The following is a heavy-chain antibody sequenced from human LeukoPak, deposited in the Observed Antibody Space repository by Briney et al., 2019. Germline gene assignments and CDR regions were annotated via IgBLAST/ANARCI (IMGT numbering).Heavy chain of an antibody. CDR1: GGSIRGYY. Sequence: SETLSLTCTVSGGSIRGYYWSWIRQPPGKGLEWIGYIYYTESTNYNPSLKSRVTMSVDTSNNQFSLELSSVTAADTAVYYCARDQMVREVLHAFDIWGQGTMVTVSS. V-gene: IGHV4-59*01. CDR2: IYYTEST. CDR3: ARDQMVREVLHAFDI. D-gene: IGHD3-10*01. J-gene: IGHJ3*02.